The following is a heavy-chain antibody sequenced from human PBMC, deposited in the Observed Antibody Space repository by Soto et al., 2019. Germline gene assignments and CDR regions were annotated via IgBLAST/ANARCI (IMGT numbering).Heavy chain of an antibody. CDR3: AKSPNYYDGSGPNYFDY. CDR1: GFTFSSYS. Sequence: GGALRLSCAASGFTFSSYSMSWVRQAPGKGLEWVSAISGSGGSTYYADSVKGRFTISRDNSKNTLYLQMNSLRAEDTAVYYCAKSPNYYDGSGPNYFDYWGQGTLVTVSS. J-gene: IGHJ4*02. D-gene: IGHD3-22*01. CDR2: ISGSGGST. V-gene: IGHV3-23*01.